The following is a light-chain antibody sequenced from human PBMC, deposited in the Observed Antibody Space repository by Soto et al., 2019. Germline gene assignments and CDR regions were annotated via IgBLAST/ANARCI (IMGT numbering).Light chain of an antibody. CDR3: QRYGSSPLIT. CDR1: QSVSSSY. Sequence: EMVLTQSPDTLSLSPGERATLSCRASQSVSSSYLAWYQQKPGQAPRLLIYGASSRATGIPDRFSGSGSGTDFTLTISRLEPENFAVYFCQRYGSSPLITFGQGTRLEIK. V-gene: IGKV3-20*01. CDR2: GAS. J-gene: IGKJ5*01.